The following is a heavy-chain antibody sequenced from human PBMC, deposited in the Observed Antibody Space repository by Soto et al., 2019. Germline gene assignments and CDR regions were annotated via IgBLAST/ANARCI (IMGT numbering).Heavy chain of an antibody. D-gene: IGHD6-19*01. V-gene: IGHV3-49*03. J-gene: IGHJ4*02. CDR3: TGRQQWLAYIDY. CDR1: GFTFGDYA. Sequence: GGSLRLSCTASGFTFGDYAMSWFRQAPGKGLEWVGFIRSKAYGGTTEYAASVKGRFTISRDDSKSIAYLQMNRLKTEDTAVYYCTGRQQWLAYIDYWGQGTLVAVSS. CDR2: IRSKAYGGTT.